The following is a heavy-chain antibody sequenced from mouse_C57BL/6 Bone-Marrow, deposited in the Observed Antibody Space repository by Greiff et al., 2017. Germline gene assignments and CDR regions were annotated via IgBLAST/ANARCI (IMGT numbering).Heavy chain of an antibody. CDR2: IDPENGDT. CDR1: GFNIKDDY. D-gene: IGHD2-4*01. J-gene: IGHJ4*01. Sequence: EVQLKGSGAELVRPGASVRLSCTASGFNIKDDYMHWVKQRPEQGLEWIGWIDPENGDTEYASKFQGKATITADTSSNTAYLQLSSLTSEDTAVYYCTTFWSTYDYDGYYAMDYWGQGTSVTVSS. V-gene: IGHV14-4*01. CDR3: TTFWSTYDYDGYYAMDY.